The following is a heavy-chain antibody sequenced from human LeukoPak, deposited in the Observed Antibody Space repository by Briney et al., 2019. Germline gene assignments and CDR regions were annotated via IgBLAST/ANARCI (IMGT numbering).Heavy chain of an antibody. CDR3: ARDSLEVVTYFDY. V-gene: IGHV3-64*01. Sequence: GGSLRLSCAASGFTFNIYSMHWVRQAPGKGLEYVSAISSNGDSTYYANSVKGRFTISRDNAKNALYLQMNSLRAEDTAVYFCARDSLEVVTYFDYWGQGTLVTASS. J-gene: IGHJ4*02. CDR2: ISSNGDST. CDR1: GFTFNIYS. D-gene: IGHD3-22*01.